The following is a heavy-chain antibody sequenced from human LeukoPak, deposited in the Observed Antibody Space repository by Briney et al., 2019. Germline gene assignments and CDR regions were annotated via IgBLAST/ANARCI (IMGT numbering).Heavy chain of an antibody. CDR3: AKAATYYYGSGSSYFDY. J-gene: IGHJ4*02. Sequence: PGGSLRLSCAASGFTFSSYAMSWVRQAPGKGLEWVSAISGSGGSTYYADSVKGRFTISRDNSKNTLYLQMNSLRAEDTAVYYCAKAATYYYGSGSSYFDYWGQGTLVTVSS. CDR2: ISGSGGST. D-gene: IGHD3-10*01. CDR1: GFTFSSYA. V-gene: IGHV3-23*01.